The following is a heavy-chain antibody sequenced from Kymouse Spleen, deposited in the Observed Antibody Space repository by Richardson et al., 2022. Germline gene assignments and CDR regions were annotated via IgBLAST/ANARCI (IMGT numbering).Heavy chain of an antibody. D-gene: IGHD6-19*01. V-gene: IGHV3-30*18. Sequence: QVQLVESGGGVVQPGRSLRLSCAASGFTFSSYGMHWVRQAPGKGLEWVAVISYDGSNKYYADSVKGRFTISRDNSKNTLYLQMNSLRAEDTAVYYCAKREQWLGMDVWGQGTTVTVSS. CDR3: AKREQWLGMDV. J-gene: IGHJ6*02. CDR2: ISYDGSNK. CDR1: GFTFSSYG.